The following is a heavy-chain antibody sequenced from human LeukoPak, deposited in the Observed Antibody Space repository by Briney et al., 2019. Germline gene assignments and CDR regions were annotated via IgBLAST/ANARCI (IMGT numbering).Heavy chain of an antibody. V-gene: IGHV4-39*07. D-gene: IGHD6-6*01. J-gene: IGHJ5*02. CDR1: GGSTSSSSYY. CDR3: ARNGDIAARSNWFDP. Sequence: SETLSLTCTVSGGSTSSSSYYWGWIRQPPGKGLEWIGSIYYSGSTYYNPSLKSRVTISVDTSKNQFSLKLSSVTAADTAVYYCARNGDIAARSNWFDPWGQGTLVTVSS. CDR2: IYYSGST.